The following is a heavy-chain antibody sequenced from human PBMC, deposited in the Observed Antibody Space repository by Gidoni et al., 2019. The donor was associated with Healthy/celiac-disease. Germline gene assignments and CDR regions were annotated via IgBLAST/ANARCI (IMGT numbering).Heavy chain of an antibody. Sequence: QVQLVESGGGVVKPGRSLRLSCAASGFTFSSYAMHWVRQATGKGLEWVAVISYDGSNKYYADSVKGRFTISRDNSKNTLYLQMNSLRAEDTAVYYCAREPGSYSYFDYWGQGTLVTVSS. J-gene: IGHJ4*02. CDR3: AREPGSYSYFDY. V-gene: IGHV3-30*04. CDR1: GFTFSSYA. D-gene: IGHD1-26*01. CDR2: ISYDGSNK.